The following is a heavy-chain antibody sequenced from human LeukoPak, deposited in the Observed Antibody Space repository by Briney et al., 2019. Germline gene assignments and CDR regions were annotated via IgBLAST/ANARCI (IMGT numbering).Heavy chain of an antibody. CDR1: GGTFSSYA. CDR3: ARNWYYDFWSGYYTSTRGDNWFDP. CDR2: IIPIFGTA. Sequence: PLASVKVSCKASGGTFSSYAISWVRQAPGQGLEWMGGIIPIFGTANYAQKFQGRVTITADKSTSTAYMELSSLRSEDTAVYYCARNWYYDFWSGYYTSTRGDNWFDPWGQGTLVTVSS. J-gene: IGHJ5*02. D-gene: IGHD3-3*01. V-gene: IGHV1-69*06.